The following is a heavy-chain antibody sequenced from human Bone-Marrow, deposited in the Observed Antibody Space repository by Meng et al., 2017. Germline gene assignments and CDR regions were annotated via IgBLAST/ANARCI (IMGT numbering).Heavy chain of an antibody. D-gene: IGHD3/OR15-3a*01. CDR2: INFDGGVT. CDR3: ARAMIYGGRADYYYGMDV. Sequence: GSLRLSCVASGFTFSDYWMHWVRQGPGNGLVWVSRINFDGGVTSYAESVKGRFTISRENAKNTLYLQMNGLRAEDTAVYYCARAMIYGGRADYYYGMDVWGQGTTVTVSS. J-gene: IGHJ6*02. CDR1: GFTFSDYW. V-gene: IGHV3-74*01.